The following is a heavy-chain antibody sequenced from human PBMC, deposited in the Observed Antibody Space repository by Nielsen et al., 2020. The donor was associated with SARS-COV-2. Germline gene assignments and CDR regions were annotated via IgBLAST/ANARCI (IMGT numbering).Heavy chain of an antibody. J-gene: IGHJ5*02. V-gene: IGHV1-46*01. CDR3: ARGYSNRRFDP. CDR2: INPRGGST. Sequence: WVRQAPGQGLEWMGIINPRGGSTSYAQKFQGRVTMTRDTSTSTVYMELSSLRSEDTAVYYWARGYSNRRFDPWGQGTLVTVSS. D-gene: IGHD6-13*01.